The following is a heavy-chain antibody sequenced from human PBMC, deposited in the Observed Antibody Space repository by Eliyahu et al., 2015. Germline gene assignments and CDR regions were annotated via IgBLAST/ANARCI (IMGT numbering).Heavy chain of an antibody. J-gene: IGHJ4*02. CDR3: VRGNLTTTVTYSF. CDR1: GFTFSSYS. Sequence: EVQLVESGGGLVKPGGSLXLSXAASGFTFSSYSMNWVRQAPGKGLEWVSSISSSSSYIYYADSMKGRFTISRDNAKNSLYLQMNSLRAEDTAVYYCVRGNLTTTVTYSFWDQGTLVTVSS. CDR2: ISSSSSYI. D-gene: IGHD4-17*01. V-gene: IGHV3-21*01.